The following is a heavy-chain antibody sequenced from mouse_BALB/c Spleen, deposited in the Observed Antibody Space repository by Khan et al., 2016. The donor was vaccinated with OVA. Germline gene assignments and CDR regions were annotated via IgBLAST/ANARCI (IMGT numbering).Heavy chain of an antibody. Sequence: VRLQQSGAELVEPGASVKLSCTASGFNIKDTYMHWVKQRPEQGLEWIGRIDPANGNTKYDPKFQGKATITADTSSNTAYLQLSSLTSEDTAVYYCARRRNYYGSLDYWGQGTTLTVSS. CDR1: GFNIKDTY. D-gene: IGHD1-1*01. CDR3: ARRRNYYGSLDY. CDR2: IDPANGNT. V-gene: IGHV14-3*02. J-gene: IGHJ2*01.